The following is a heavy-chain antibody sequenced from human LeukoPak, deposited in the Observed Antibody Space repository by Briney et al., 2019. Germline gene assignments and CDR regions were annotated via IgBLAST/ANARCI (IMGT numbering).Heavy chain of an antibody. CDR3: ARGSDSGGQSLPA. V-gene: IGHV1-8*01. D-gene: IGHD3-10*01. CDR2: MNPDSANT. CDR1: GYTFTNYN. Sequence: ASVKVSCKASGYTFTNYNINWVRQATGQGLEWMAWMNPDSANTGYAQKFQDRVTLTRNTSISTAYMELSSLRSEDTAVYYCARGSDSGGQSLPAWGQGTLVTVSS. J-gene: IGHJ5*02.